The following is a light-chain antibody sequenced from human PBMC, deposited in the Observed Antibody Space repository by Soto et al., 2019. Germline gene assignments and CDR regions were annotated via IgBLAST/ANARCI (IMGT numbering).Light chain of an antibody. Sequence: QSALTQPRSVSGSPGQSVTISCTGTSSDIGGYNYVSWYQQHPGKAPKLMIYDVSERPSGVPDRFSASKSGNTASLTISGRQAEDEADYYCCSYAGSYTHVLFGGGTQLTVL. J-gene: IGLJ2*01. V-gene: IGLV2-11*01. CDR2: DVS. CDR3: CSYAGSYTHVL. CDR1: SSDIGGYNY.